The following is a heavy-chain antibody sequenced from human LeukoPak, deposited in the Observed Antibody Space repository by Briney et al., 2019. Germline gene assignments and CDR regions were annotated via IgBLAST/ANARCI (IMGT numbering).Heavy chain of an antibody. Sequence: GGSLRLSCVASGFTFSSNWMHWVRHAPGKGLVWISRIKGDGSSTSYADSVKGRFTISRDNAKNTLYLQMNSLRAEDTAVYYCAREEIGWDYWGQGTLVTVSS. D-gene: IGHD2-15*01. CDR3: AREEIGWDY. J-gene: IGHJ4*02. CDR2: IKGDGSST. CDR1: GFTFSSNW. V-gene: IGHV3-74*01.